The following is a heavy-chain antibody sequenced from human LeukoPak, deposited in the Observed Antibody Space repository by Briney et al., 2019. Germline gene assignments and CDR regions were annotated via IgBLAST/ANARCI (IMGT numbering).Heavy chain of an antibody. V-gene: IGHV4-59*11. Sequence: SETLSLTCTVSGGSISSHYWSWIRQPPGKGLEWIGYIYYSGSTNYNPSLKSRVTISVDTSKNQFSLKLSSVTAADTAVYYCARGFSCGWETGLYYYYYMDVWGKGTTVTVSS. D-gene: IGHD6-19*01. CDR3: ARGFSCGWETGLYYYYYMDV. CDR2: IYYSGST. J-gene: IGHJ6*03. CDR1: GGSISSHY.